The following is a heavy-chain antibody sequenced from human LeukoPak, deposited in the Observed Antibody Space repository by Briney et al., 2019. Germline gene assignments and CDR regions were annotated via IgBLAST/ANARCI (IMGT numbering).Heavy chain of an antibody. Sequence: ASVKVSCKASGYTFNGYYKHWVRQAPGQGLEWMGWISAYNGNTNYAQKLQGRVTMTTDTSTSTAYMELRSLRSDDTAVYYCAREDRYDVLKGDYWGQGTLVTVSS. V-gene: IGHV1-18*04. D-gene: IGHD1-1*01. CDR2: ISAYNGNT. CDR3: AREDRYDVLKGDY. CDR1: GYTFNGYY. J-gene: IGHJ4*02.